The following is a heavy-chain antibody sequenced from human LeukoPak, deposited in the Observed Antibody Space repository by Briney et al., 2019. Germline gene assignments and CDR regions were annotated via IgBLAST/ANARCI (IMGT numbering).Heavy chain of an antibody. J-gene: IGHJ5*02. D-gene: IGHD3-10*01. V-gene: IGHV4-59*01. Sequence: SETLSLTCTVSGGSINTYWSWIRQPPGKGLEWIGYIYYSGSTNYNPSLKSRVTISVDTSKNQLSLKLSSVTAADTAVYYCARDWTSGSYYWFDPWGQGTLVAVSS. CDR1: GGSINTY. CDR2: IYYSGST. CDR3: ARDWTSGSYYWFDP.